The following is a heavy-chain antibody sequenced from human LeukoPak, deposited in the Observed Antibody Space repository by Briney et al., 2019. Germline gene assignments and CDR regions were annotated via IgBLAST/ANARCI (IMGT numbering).Heavy chain of an antibody. V-gene: IGHV1-69*05. D-gene: IGHD4-23*01. CDR2: IIPIFGTA. J-gene: IGHJ3*02. CDR1: GGTFSSYA. CDR3: AILRWGGNPLDAFDI. Sequence: GASVKVSCXASGGTFSSYAISWVRQAHGQGLEWMGRIIPIFGTANYAQKFQGRGTITTDESTSTAYMELSSLRSEDTAVYYCAILRWGGNPLDAFDIWGQGTMVTVSS.